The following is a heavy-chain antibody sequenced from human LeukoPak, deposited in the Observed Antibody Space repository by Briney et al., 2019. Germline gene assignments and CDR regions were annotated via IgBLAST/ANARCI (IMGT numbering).Heavy chain of an antibody. D-gene: IGHD5-18*01. CDR3: ARSVDRAMVPLDY. V-gene: IGHV3-21*01. CDR2: ISSSGSYI. J-gene: IGHJ4*02. CDR1: GFTFSSYN. Sequence: GGSLRLSCTASGFTFSSYNMNWVRQAPGKGLEWVSSISSSGSYIYFGDSVKARFTNSRDNAKNALYLQMNSLRAEDTAVYYCARSVDRAMVPLDYWGQGTLVTVSS.